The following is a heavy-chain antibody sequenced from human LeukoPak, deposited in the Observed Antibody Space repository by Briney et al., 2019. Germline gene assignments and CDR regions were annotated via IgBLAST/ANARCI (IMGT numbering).Heavy chain of an antibody. D-gene: IGHD4-17*01. V-gene: IGHV5-51*01. CDR1: GYSFTNYW. CDR2: IYPGDSDT. Sequence: GESLKISCKVSGYSFTNYWIGWVRQMPAKGLEWMGIIYPGDSDTRYSPSFQGQVTISADKSISTAYLQWSSLKASDTAIYYCARHHMTSVTTAPFYYIDVWGTGATVPVSS. J-gene: IGHJ6*03. CDR3: ARHHMTSVTTAPFYYIDV.